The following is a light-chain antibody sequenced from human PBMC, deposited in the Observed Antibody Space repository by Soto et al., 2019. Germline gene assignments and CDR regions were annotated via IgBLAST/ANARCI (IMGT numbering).Light chain of an antibody. J-gene: IGKJ5*01. V-gene: IGKV3-20*01. CDR1: QSVSNNY. CDR3: QQYGSSRSIT. CDR2: GSS. Sequence: EIVLTQSPGTLSLSPGEIATLSWSASQSVSNNYLAWYQQKPGQAPRLLIYGSSSRATGIPDRFSGSGSGTDFTLTISRLEPEDFAVYYCQQYGSSRSITVGQGTRLEI.